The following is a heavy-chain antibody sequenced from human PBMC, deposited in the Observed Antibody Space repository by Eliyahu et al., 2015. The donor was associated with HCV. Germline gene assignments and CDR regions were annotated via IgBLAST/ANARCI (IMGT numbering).Heavy chain of an antibody. CDR3: ARDRMYGDYGQVDC. CDR2: ISGSGGYT. V-gene: IGHV3-11*05. CDR1: RFTFNDYY. Sequence: QVQLVESGGGLVKPGGSLRLSCAASRFTFNDYYMGWIRQAPGKGLEWVSYISGSGGYTNYADSVKGRFTISRDNAKNSLYLQMNSLRAEDTAVYYCARDRMYGDYGQVDCWGQGTLVTVSS. J-gene: IGHJ4*02. D-gene: IGHD4-17*01.